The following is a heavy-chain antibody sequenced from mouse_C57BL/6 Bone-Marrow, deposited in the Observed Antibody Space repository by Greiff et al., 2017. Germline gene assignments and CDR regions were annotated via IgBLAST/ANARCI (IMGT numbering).Heavy chain of an antibody. CDR3: ARGDYYGSSPYWYFDV. V-gene: IGHV1-43*01. J-gene: IGHJ1*03. Sequence: VQLQQSGPELVKPGASVKISCKASGYSFTGYYMHWVKQSSEKSLEWIGEINPSTGGTSYNQKFKGKATLTVDTSSSTAYMQLKSLTSEDSAVYYCARGDYYGSSPYWYFDVWGTGTTVTVSS. D-gene: IGHD1-1*01. CDR2: INPSTGGT. CDR1: GYSFTGYY.